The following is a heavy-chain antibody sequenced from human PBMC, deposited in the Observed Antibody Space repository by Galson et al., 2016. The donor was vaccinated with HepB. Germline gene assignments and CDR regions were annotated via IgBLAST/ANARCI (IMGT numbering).Heavy chain of an antibody. J-gene: IGHJ5*01. Sequence: QSGAEVKKPGESLKISCKASGYNFPNFWVAWVRQIPGKGLEWVGIIYPSDSDARYSPSFQGQVTISADTSMSTFYLHFNNLKASDPAIYYGTRQTSGYGSAWFVFWGQGTLLSVSS. V-gene: IGHV5-51*01. CDR3: TRQTSGYGSAWFVF. D-gene: IGHD6-25*01. CDR2: IYPSDSDA. CDR1: GYNFPNFW.